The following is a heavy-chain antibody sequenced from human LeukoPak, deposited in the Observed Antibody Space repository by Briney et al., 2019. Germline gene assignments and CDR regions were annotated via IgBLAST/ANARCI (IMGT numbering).Heavy chain of an antibody. CDR1: GFTFSSYA. V-gene: IGHV3-23*01. Sequence: GRSLRLSCAASGFTFSSYAMSWVRQAPGKGLEWVSAISGSGGSTYYADSVKGRFTISRDNSKNTLYLQMNSLRAEDTAVYYCAKDDVFSNYAYYGMDVWGQGTTVTVSS. CDR3: AKDDVFSNYAYYGMDV. J-gene: IGHJ6*02. D-gene: IGHD3-16*01. CDR2: ISGSGGST.